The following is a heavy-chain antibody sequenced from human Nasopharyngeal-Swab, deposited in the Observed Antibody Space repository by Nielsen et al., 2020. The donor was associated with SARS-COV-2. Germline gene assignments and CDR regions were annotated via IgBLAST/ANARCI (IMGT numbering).Heavy chain of an antibody. J-gene: IGHJ6*02. Sequence: SETLSLTCTVSGGSVSSGSYYWSWIRQPPGKGLEWIGYIYYSGSTNYNPSLKSRVTISVDTSKNQFSLKLSSVTAADTAVYYCARDLLYGDFHYYYGMDVWGQGTTVTVSS. V-gene: IGHV4-61*01. D-gene: IGHD4-17*01. CDR2: IYYSGST. CDR1: GGSVSSGSYY. CDR3: ARDLLYGDFHYYYGMDV.